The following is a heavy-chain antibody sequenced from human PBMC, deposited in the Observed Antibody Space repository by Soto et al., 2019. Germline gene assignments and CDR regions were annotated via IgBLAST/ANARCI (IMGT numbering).Heavy chain of an antibody. Sequence: ASVKVSCKASGYTFTSYGISWVRQAPGQGLEWMGWISAYNGNTNYAQKLQGRVTMTTDTSTSTAYMELRSLRSDDTAVYYCARDRGVAVAGTVGLTYFDYWGQGTLVTVPQ. CDR3: ARDRGVAVAGTVGLTYFDY. V-gene: IGHV1-18*04. D-gene: IGHD6-19*01. CDR2: ISAYNGNT. CDR1: GYTFTSYG. J-gene: IGHJ4*02.